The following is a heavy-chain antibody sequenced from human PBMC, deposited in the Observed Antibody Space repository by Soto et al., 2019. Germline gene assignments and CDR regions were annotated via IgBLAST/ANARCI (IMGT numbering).Heavy chain of an antibody. Sequence: GGSLRLSCAATGFTFISYSMNWVRQAPGKGLEWVSYISSSGGTIYYADSVKGRFTISRDNAKNSVYLRMNSLRAEDTAVYYCARGSFLELFGDIWGQGTLVTVSS. CDR3: ARGSFLELFGDI. J-gene: IGHJ3*02. D-gene: IGHD3-3*01. CDR1: GFTFISYS. CDR2: ISSSGGTI. V-gene: IGHV3-48*01.